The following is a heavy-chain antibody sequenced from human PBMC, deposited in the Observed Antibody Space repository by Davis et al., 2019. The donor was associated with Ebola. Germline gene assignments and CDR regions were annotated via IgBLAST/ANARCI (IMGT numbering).Heavy chain of an antibody. J-gene: IGHJ6*02. CDR1: GFTFSGSA. V-gene: IGHV3-73*01. CDR2: IRSKANSYAT. CDR3: ARASGPVTNGGSSSVGYYYGMDV. D-gene: IGHD6-6*01. Sequence: GESLKISCAASGFTFSGSAMHWVRQASGKGLEWVGRIRSKANSYATAYAASVKGGFTISRDNAKNSLYLQMNSLRAEDTAVYYCARASGPVTNGGSSSVGYYYGMDVWGQGTTVTVSS.